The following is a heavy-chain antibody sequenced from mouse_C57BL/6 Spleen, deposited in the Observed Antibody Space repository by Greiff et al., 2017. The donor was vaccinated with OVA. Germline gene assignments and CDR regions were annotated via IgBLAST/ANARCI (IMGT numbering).Heavy chain of an antibody. D-gene: IGHD4-1*01. Sequence: EVQLKESGPGMVKPSQSLSLTCTVTGYSITSGYDWHWIRHFPGNKLEWMGYISYSGSTNYNPSLKSRISITHDTSKNHFFLKLNSVTTEDTATYYCARTGNWYFDVWGTGTTVTVSS. CDR1: GYSITSGYD. J-gene: IGHJ1*03. CDR2: ISYSGST. CDR3: ARTGNWYFDV. V-gene: IGHV3-1*01.